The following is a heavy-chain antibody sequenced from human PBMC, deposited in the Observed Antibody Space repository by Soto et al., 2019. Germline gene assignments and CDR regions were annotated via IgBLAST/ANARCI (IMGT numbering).Heavy chain of an antibody. CDR1: GYTFTGYA. Sequence: QVQLVQSGAEEKKPGASVKVSCKASGYTFTGYAMHWVRQAPGQRLEWMGWINAGNGNTKYPQKVQGRVTITRDTSASTAYMELSSLRSEDTAVYYCARAVAVAADFDYWGQGTLVTVSS. J-gene: IGHJ4*02. CDR2: INAGNGNT. D-gene: IGHD6-19*01. CDR3: ARAVAVAADFDY. V-gene: IGHV1-3*05.